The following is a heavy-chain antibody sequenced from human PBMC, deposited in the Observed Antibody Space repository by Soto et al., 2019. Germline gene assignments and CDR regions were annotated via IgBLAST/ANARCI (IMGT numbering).Heavy chain of an antibody. CDR2: IYYSGST. D-gene: IGHD3-10*01. V-gene: IGHV4-30-4*01. CDR3: ARDALWFGEVYYFDY. Sequence: QVQLQESGPGLVKPSQTLSLTCTVSGDSISSGDYYWSWIRQPPGKGLEWIGYIYYSGSTYYNPSLKSRVTISVDTSKNQFSLKLSSVTAADTAVYYCARDALWFGEVYYFDYWGQGTLVTVSS. J-gene: IGHJ4*02. CDR1: GDSISSGDYY.